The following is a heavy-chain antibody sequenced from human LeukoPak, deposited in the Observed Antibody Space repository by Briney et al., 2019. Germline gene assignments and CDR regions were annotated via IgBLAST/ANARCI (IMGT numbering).Heavy chain of an antibody. CDR1: GYTFTSYD. J-gene: IGHJ6*02. Sequence: VASVKVSCKASGYTFTSYDINWVRPATGQGLAWMGWMNPNSGNTGYAQKFQGRVTMTRNTSISTAYRELSSLRSEDTAVYYCARWGTLSSYYYYYYGMDVWGQGTTVTVSS. D-gene: IGHD3-16*01. CDR3: ARWGTLSSYYYYYYGMDV. V-gene: IGHV1-8*01. CDR2: MNPNSGNT.